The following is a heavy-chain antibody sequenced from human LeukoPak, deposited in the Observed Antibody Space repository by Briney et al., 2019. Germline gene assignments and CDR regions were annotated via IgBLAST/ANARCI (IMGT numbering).Heavy chain of an antibody. V-gene: IGHV4-38-2*02. CDR2: IYHSGST. CDR3: ARDRPATGYWYFDL. J-gene: IGHJ2*01. CDR1: GYSISSGYY. D-gene: IGHD4-11*01. Sequence: SETLSLTCTVSGYSISSGYYWGWIRQPPGKGLEWIGSIYHSGSTYYNPSLKSRVTISVDRSKNQFSLKLSSVTAADTAVYYCARDRPATGYWYFDLWGRGTLVTVSS.